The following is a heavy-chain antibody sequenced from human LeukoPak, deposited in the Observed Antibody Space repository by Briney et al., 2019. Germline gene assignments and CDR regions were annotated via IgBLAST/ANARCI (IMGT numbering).Heavy chain of an antibody. CDR1: QFTFSNYV. D-gene: IGHD6-19*01. Sequence: PGGSLRLSCAASQFTFSNYVMSWVRQAPGKGLEWVSVIYSGGSTYYADSVKGRFTIFRDNSKNTLYLQMNSLRAEDTAVYYCAREAYSSGWYFVYWGQGTLVTVSS. V-gene: IGHV3-53*01. CDR3: AREAYSSGWYFVY. J-gene: IGHJ4*02. CDR2: IYSGGST.